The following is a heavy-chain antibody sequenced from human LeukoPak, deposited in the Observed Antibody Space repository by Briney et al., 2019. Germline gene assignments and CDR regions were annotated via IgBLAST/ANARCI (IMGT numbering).Heavy chain of an antibody. CDR2: IYYNGGT. J-gene: IGHJ4*02. CDR1: GGSISSGNYY. CDR3: AREVAGTPWIDY. D-gene: IGHD6-19*01. Sequence: SETLSLTCTVSGGSISSGNYYWGWLRQPPGKGLEWIVNIYYNGGTYNNPSLKSRVTISVDTSKNQFSLKLNSVTATDTAVYYCAREVAGTPWIDYWGQGTLVTVSS. V-gene: IGHV4-39*02.